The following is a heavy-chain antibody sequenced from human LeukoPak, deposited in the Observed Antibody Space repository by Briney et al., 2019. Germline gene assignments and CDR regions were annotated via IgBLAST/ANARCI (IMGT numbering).Heavy chain of an antibody. CDR3: ARELPTRGYGMDV. J-gene: IGHJ6*02. V-gene: IGHV3-48*03. CDR1: GFTFRNYE. Sequence: GGSLRLSCVASGFTFRNYEMNWVRQAPGKGLEWVSYISTSGSIIYYADSVKGRSTISRDNAKNSVYLQMNSLRAEDTAVYYCARELPTRGYGMDVWGQGTTVTVSS. D-gene: IGHD2-21*02. CDR2: ISTSGSII.